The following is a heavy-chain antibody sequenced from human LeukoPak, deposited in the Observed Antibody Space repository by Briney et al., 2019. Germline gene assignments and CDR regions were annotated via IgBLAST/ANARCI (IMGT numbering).Heavy chain of an antibody. CDR3: ARDSRYHSSSSYFNL. V-gene: IGHV4-4*02. CDR2: IYHSGTT. J-gene: IGHJ2*01. CDR1: GGSFSSSHW. D-gene: IGHD6-6*01. Sequence: SETLSLTCAVSGGSFSSSHWWTWVRPPPGKGLEWIGEIYHSGTTNYNPSLKSRVTISIDKSNNQFSLRLNSVTAADTAVYYCARDSRYHSSSSYFNLWGRGTLVTVSS.